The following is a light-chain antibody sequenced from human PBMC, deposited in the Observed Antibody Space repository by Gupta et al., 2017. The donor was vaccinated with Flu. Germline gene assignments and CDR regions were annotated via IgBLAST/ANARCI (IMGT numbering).Light chain of an antibody. J-gene: IGKJ3*01. CDR2: DAS. Sequence: EIVLTQSPATLSLSPGERATLSCRASQSVSRYLAWYKTNPGQAPRLLIYDASNRATGIKARFSSSGDGTAFTITIISREPEDFAVYYCQQRINEHPLFTFGHATKVDIK. V-gene: IGKV3-11*01. CDR1: QSVSRY. CDR3: QQRINEHPLFT.